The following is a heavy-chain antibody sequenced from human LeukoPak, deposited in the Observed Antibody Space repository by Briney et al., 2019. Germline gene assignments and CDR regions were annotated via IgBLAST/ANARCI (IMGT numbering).Heavy chain of an antibody. J-gene: IGHJ3*02. CDR3: ARVLYYDFWSGYYGPPNAFDI. CDR2: INPNSGGT. D-gene: IGHD3-3*01. CDR1: GYTFTGYY. V-gene: IGHV1-2*02. Sequence: ASVKLSCKASGYTFTGYYMHWVRQAPGQGLEWMGWINPNSGGTNYAQKFQGRVTMTRDTSISTAYMELSRLRSDDTAVYYCARVLYYDFWSGYYGPPNAFDIWGQGTMVTVSS.